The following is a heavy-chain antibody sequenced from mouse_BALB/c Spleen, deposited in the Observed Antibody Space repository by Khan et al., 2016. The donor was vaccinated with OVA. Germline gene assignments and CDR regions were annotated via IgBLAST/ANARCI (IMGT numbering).Heavy chain of an antibody. CDR2: IWSDGTT. D-gene: IGHD2-4*01. V-gene: IGHV2-6-1*01. Sequence: VQLQESGPGLAAPSQSLSITCTISGFSLTTYGVHWVRQPPGKGLEWLVVIWSDGTTNYNTALKSRLTITKDKSQRKVFLKMNSLQSDDTAIYFCARRAYYHYSIIDYWGQGTSVTVSS. J-gene: IGHJ4*01. CDR3: ARRAYYHYSIIDY. CDR1: GFSLTTYG.